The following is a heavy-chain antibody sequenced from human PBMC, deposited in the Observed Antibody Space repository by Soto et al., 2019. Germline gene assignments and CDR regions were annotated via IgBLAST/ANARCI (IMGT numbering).Heavy chain of an antibody. D-gene: IGHD3-10*01. CDR1: GYTFTGYY. CDR2: INPNSGGT. V-gene: IGHV1-2*04. Sequence: ASVKVSCKASGYTFTGYYMHWVRQAPGQGLEWKGWINPNSGGTNYAQKFQGWVTMTRDTSISTAYMELSRLRSDDTAVYYCARLDYGSGSYRPAQYYYGMDVWGQGTTVTVSS. CDR3: ARLDYGSGSYRPAQYYYGMDV. J-gene: IGHJ6*02.